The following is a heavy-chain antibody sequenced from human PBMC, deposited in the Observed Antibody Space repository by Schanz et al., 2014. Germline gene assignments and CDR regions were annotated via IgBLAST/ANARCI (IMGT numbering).Heavy chain of an antibody. Sequence: QVQLQESGPGLVKPSQTLSLTCAVSGGSISSGGYTWSWIRQPPGKGLEWIGYIYYSGSTYYNPSLKSRVTRSVDPSKTQFSLMLGSVTAADTAVYYCARAAGPVDYWGQGTLVIVSS. CDR1: GGSISSGGYT. V-gene: IGHV4-30-4*07. CDR3: ARAAGPVDY. D-gene: IGHD6-13*01. J-gene: IGHJ4*02. CDR2: IYYSGST.